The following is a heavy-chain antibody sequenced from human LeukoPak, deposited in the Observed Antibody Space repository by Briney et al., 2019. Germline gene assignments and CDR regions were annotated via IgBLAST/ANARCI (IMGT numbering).Heavy chain of an antibody. Sequence: GGSLRLSCAASGVTFSSYAMSWVRQAPGKGLEWVSAISGSGGSTYYADSVKGRFTISRDNSKNTLYLQMNSLRAEDTAVYYCANPYSSSWSFYYYGMDVWGQGTTVTVSS. V-gene: IGHV3-23*01. CDR1: GVTFSSYA. D-gene: IGHD6-13*01. J-gene: IGHJ6*02. CDR2: ISGSGGST. CDR3: ANPYSSSWSFYYYGMDV.